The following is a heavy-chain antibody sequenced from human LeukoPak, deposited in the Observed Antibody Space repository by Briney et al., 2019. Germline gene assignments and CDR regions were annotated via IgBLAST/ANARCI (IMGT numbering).Heavy chain of an antibody. CDR1: GFTFSSYP. J-gene: IGHJ4*02. V-gene: IGHV3-30*04. CDR3: ARSQGTHLDGFDY. CDR2: MSYDGSIK. Sequence: GGSLRLSCAASGFTFSSYPMHWVRQAPGKGLEWVAVMSYDGSIKYYADSVKGRFTISRDNSKNTLYLQMSSLRAEDTAVYYCARSQGTHLDGFDYCGQGTLVTVSS. D-gene: IGHD1-1*01.